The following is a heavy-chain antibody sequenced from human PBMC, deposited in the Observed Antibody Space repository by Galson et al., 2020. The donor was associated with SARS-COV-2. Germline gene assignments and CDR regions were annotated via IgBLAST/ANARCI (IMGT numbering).Heavy chain of an antibody. V-gene: IGHV3-11*06. CDR2: SSSSGSYT. CDR3: ARNGRDCSGGICYGAEYFQH. D-gene: IGHD2-15*01. J-gene: IGHJ1*01. CDR1: GFTFSDYY. Sequence: GESLKISCAASGFTFSDYYMSWVRQAPGKGLEWVSYSSSSGSYTNYADSVKGRFTISRDNAKNSLYLQMNSLRAEDTALYFCARNGRDCSGGICYGAEYFQHWGQGTLVTVSS.